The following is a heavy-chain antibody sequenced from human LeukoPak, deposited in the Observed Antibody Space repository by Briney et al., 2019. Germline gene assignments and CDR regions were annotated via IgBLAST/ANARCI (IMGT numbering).Heavy chain of an antibody. CDR1: GGSFSSHH. CDR3: GGEPGGGLLFDY. V-gene: IGHV4-4*07. J-gene: IGHJ4*02. D-gene: IGHD3-16*01. CDR2: VHSSGST. Sequence: SETLSLTCTISGGSFSSHHWGWIRQSAGKGLEWIGRVHSSGSTTYNPSLKSRVSMSLDTSKNRFSLQLSSVTAADTAVYCCGGEPGGGLLFDYWGQGTLVTVSS.